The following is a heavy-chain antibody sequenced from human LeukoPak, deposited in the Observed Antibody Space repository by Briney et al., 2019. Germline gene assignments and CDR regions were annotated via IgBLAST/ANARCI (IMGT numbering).Heavy chain of an antibody. CDR2: ISGSGGST. CDR1: RFTFSSYA. CDR3: ECGPQTGDFDY. V-gene: IGHV3-23*01. Sequence: GGSLRLSCAASRFTFSSYAMSWVRQAPGKGLEWVSAISGSGGSTYYADSVKGRFTISRDNSKNTLYLQMNSLRAEDTAVYYCECGPQTGDFDYWGQGTLVTVSS. J-gene: IGHJ4*02. D-gene: IGHD3-10*01.